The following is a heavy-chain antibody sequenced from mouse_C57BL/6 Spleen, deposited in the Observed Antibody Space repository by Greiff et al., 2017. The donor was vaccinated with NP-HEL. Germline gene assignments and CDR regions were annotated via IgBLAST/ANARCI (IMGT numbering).Heavy chain of an antibody. V-gene: IGHV1-69*01. CDR3: ARRGFSKVYYFDY. CDR1: GYTFTSYW. J-gene: IGHJ2*01. CDR2: IDPSDSYT. Sequence: VQLQQPGAELVMPGASVKLSCKASGYTFTSYWMHWVKQRPGQGLEWIGEIDPSDSYTNYNQKFKGKSTLTVDKSSSTAYMQFSSLTSEDSAVYYCARRGFSKVYYFDYWGQGTTLTVSS. D-gene: IGHD1-3*01.